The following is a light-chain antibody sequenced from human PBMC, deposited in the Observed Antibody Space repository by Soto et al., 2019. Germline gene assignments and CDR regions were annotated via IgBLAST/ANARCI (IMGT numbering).Light chain of an antibody. CDR3: QLYNSYLWR. Sequence: DIQMTQSPSTLSASVGDRVAITCRASQSIGSWVAWYQQKPGKAPKVLISTASTLESGVPARFSGSGSGTEFTLTISSLQPDDVATYYCQLYNSYLWRFGQGTKVDIK. CDR1: QSIGSW. CDR2: TAS. V-gene: IGKV1-5*03. J-gene: IGKJ1*01.